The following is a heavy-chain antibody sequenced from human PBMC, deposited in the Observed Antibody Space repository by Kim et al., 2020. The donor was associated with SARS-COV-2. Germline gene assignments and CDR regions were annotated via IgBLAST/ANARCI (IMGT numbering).Heavy chain of an antibody. CDR2: IIPILGIA. J-gene: IGHJ6*02. D-gene: IGHD3-22*01. CDR1: GGTFSSYA. CDR3: ARNSRDSSGYYRGMDV. V-gene: IGHV1-69*04. Sequence: SVKVSCKASGGTFSSYAISWVRQAPGQGLEWMGRIIPILGIANYAQKFQGRVTITADKSTSTAYMELSSLRSEDTAVYYCARNSRDSSGYYRGMDVWGQGSTVTVSS.